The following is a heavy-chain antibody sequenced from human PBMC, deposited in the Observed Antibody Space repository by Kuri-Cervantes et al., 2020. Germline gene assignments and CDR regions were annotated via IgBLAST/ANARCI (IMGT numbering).Heavy chain of an antibody. CDR1: GGSISSYY. CDR2: IYYSGST. D-gene: IGHD1-26*01. Sequence: SETLSLTCTVSGGSISSYYWGWIRQPPGKGLEWIGSIYYSGSTYYNPSLKSRVTISVDTSKNQFSLRLSSVTAADTAVYYCARQRGSYSGSYFDYWGQGTLVTVSS. V-gene: IGHV4-39*01. CDR3: ARQRGSYSGSYFDY. J-gene: IGHJ4*02.